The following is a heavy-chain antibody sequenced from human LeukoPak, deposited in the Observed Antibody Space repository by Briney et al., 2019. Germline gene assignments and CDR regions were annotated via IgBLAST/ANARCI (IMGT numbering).Heavy chain of an antibody. J-gene: IGHJ4*02. D-gene: IGHD1-1*01. Sequence: GGSLRLSCAASGFNVSSNYMSWVRQAPGKGLEWVSVLYGAGSTYYADSVKGRFTISRHDSQNTLFLQMNSLRAEDTAVYYCARPAVQLERLEYYFDYWGQGTLVTVSS. V-gene: IGHV3-53*04. CDR1: GFNVSSNY. CDR3: ARPAVQLERLEYYFDY. CDR2: LYGAGST.